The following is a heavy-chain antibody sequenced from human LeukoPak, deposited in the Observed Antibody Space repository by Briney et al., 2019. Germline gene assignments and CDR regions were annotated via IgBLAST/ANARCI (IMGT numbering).Heavy chain of an antibody. CDR1: GFTFSSYA. J-gene: IGHJ4*02. Sequence: GGSLRLSCAASGFTFSSYAMHWVRQAPGKGLEWVAVISYDGSNKYYADSVKGRFTISRDNSKNALYLQMNNLTAEDTAVYYCAREYSGDYAGFDNWGQGTLVTVSS. V-gene: IGHV3-30*04. CDR2: ISYDGSNK. D-gene: IGHD4-17*01. CDR3: AREYSGDYAGFDN.